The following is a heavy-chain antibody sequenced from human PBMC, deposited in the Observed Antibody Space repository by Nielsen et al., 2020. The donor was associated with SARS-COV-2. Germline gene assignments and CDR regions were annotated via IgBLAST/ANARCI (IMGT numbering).Heavy chain of an antibody. CDR1: GGSISSGGYY. J-gene: IGHJ5*02. CDR2: IYYSGST. Sequence: SETLSLTCTVSGGSISSGGYYWSWIRQHPGKGLEWIGYIYYSGSTYYNPSLKSRVTISVDTSKNQFSLKLSSVTAADTAVYYCARDSGSYYGNWFDPWGQGTLVTVSS. CDR3: ARDSGSYYGNWFDP. V-gene: IGHV4-31*03. D-gene: IGHD1-26*01.